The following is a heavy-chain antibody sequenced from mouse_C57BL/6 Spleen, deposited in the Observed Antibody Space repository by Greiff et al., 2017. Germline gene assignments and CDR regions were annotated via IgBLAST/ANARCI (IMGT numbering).Heavy chain of an antibody. CDR3: AREEKVYGGFAY. CDR1: GFTFSDYY. V-gene: IGHV5-16*01. J-gene: IGHJ3*01. D-gene: IGHD1-1*01. Sequence: EVMLVESEGGLVQPGSSMKLSCTASGFTFSDYYMAWVRQVPEKGLEWVANINYDGSSTYYLDSLKSRFIISRDNAKNILYLQMSSLKSEDTATYYCAREEKVYGGFAYWGQGTLVTVSA. CDR2: INYDGSST.